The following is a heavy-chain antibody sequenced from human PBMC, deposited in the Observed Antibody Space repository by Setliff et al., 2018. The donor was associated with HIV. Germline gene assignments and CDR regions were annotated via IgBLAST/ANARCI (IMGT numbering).Heavy chain of an antibody. V-gene: IGHV4-61*02. CDR1: GGSISSGSYY. CDR2: IYTSGST. CDR3: ARRTTSTWWFDP. J-gene: IGHJ5*02. Sequence: PSETLSLTCTVSGGSISSGSYYWSWIRQPAGKGLEWIGRIYTSGSTNYNPSLKSRVTISVDTSKNQFSLKVSSVTAADTAVYYCARRTTSTWWFDPWGQGTLVTVSS. D-gene: IGHD4-4*01.